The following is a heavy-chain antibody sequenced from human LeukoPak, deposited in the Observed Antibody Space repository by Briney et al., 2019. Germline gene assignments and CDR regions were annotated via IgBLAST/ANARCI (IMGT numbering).Heavy chain of an antibody. J-gene: IGHJ4*02. CDR2: ISHDGSYK. CDR3: AKCQDSSGWTYFEY. V-gene: IGHV3-30*18. Sequence: PGGSLRLSCAASGFTFSSYGMHWVRQAPGKGLEWVALISHDGSYKYHVDSVKGRFTISRDNSKNTLYLQIDSLRAEDTAVYYCAKCQDSSGWTYFEYWGQGTLVTVYS. D-gene: IGHD6-19*01. CDR1: GFTFSSYG.